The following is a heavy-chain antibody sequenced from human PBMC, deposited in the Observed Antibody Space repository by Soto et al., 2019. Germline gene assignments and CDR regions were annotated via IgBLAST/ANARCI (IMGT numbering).Heavy chain of an antibody. CDR3: ARAALGVVAAAHSKSPFYYYGMDV. Sequence: QVQLVQSGAEVKKPGSSVKVSCKASGGTFSSYAISWVRQAPGQGLEWMGGIIPIFGTANYAQKFQGRVTITADKSTSTAYMELSSLRSEDTAVYYCARAALGVVAAAHSKSPFYYYGMDVWGQGTTVTVSS. CDR1: GGTFSSYA. D-gene: IGHD2-2*01. J-gene: IGHJ6*02. CDR2: IIPIFGTA. V-gene: IGHV1-69*06.